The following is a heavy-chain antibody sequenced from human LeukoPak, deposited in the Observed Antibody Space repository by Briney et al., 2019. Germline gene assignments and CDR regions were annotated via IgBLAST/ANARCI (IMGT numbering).Heavy chain of an antibody. CDR3: ARDRTYYYDSSGHLGY. CDR2: IKQDGSEK. J-gene: IGHJ4*02. CDR1: GFTFSSYW. D-gene: IGHD3-22*01. V-gene: IGHV3-7*03. Sequence: GGSLRLSCAASGFTFSSYWMSWVRQAPGKGLEWVANIKQDGSEKYYVDSVKGRFTISRDNAKNSLYLQMNSLRAEDTAVYYCARDRTYYYDSSGHLGYWGQGTLVTVSS.